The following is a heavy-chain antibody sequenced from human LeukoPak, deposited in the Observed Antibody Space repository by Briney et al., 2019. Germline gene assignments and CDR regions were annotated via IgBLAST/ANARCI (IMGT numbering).Heavy chain of an antibody. J-gene: IGHJ4*02. V-gene: IGHV3-53*01. CDR1: GFTVRNNY. CDR3: ARDYDYIWRSYFGY. D-gene: IGHD3-16*01. Sequence: GGSLRLSCAASGFTVRNNYVSCVRQAPGKGLEWVSFIYSGGSTHYADSVKGRFTISRDNSKNTVYLQMNSLRAEDTAVYYCARDYDYIWRSYFGYWGQGTLVTVSS. CDR2: IYSGGST.